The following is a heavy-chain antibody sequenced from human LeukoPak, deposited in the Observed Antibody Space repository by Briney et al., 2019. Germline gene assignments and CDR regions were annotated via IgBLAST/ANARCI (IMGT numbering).Heavy chain of an antibody. CDR2: IYYSGST. J-gene: IGHJ4*02. CDR1: GGSISSYY. V-gene: IGHV4-59*01. Sequence: SETLSLTCTVSGGSISSYYWSWIRQPPGKGLEWIGYIYYSGSTNYNPSLKSRVTISVDTSKNQFSLKLSSVTAADTAVYYCAKDLRSIAAYDYWGQGTLVTVSS. CDR3: AKDLRSIAAYDY. D-gene: IGHD6-6*01.